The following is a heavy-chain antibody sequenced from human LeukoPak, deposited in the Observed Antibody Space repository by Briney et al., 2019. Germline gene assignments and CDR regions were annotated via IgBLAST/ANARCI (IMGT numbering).Heavy chain of an antibody. Sequence: GGSLSLSCALSVFVFGSYVITGVRESPGKGVECVSSISGGGANTYYADSVKGRFTTSSDKSKTTVTLQMNSLRVEDTAVYYCAKHARPLHYDSRGPPFDVAFYIWGQGTLVTVSS. CDR2: ISGGGANT. D-gene: IGHD3-22*01. CDR1: VFVFGSYV. V-gene: IGHV3-23*01. J-gene: IGHJ3*02. CDR3: AKHARPLHYDSRGPPFDVAFYI.